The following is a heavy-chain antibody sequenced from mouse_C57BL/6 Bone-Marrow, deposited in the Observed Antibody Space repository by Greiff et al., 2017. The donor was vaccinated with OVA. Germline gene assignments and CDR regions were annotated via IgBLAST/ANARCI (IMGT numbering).Heavy chain of an antibody. Sequence: QVQLQQSGAELARPGASVKLSCKASGYTFTSSGISWVKQRTGQGLEWIGEIYPRSGNTYYNEKFKGKATLTADKSSSTAYMELRSLTSEDSAVYVCARGGWLLYFDYWGQGTTLTVSS. CDR2: IYPRSGNT. CDR1: GYTFTSSG. CDR3: ARGGWLLYFDY. J-gene: IGHJ2*01. D-gene: IGHD2-3*01. V-gene: IGHV1-81*01.